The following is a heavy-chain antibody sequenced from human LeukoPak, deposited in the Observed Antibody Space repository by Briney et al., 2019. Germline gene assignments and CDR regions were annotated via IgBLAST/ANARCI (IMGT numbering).Heavy chain of an antibody. V-gene: IGHV1-69-2*01. CDR3: AVVAGTNYFDY. D-gene: IGHD1/OR15-1a*01. Sequence: ASVTVSCKASGYTFTAYYIHWVQQAPGKGLEWMGRVDPEDGAATYAEKFQDRVTITADTSTDTAYMELSSLKSEDTAVYYCAVVAGTNYFDYWGQGTLVTVSS. CDR1: GYTFTAYY. J-gene: IGHJ4*02. CDR2: VDPEDGAA.